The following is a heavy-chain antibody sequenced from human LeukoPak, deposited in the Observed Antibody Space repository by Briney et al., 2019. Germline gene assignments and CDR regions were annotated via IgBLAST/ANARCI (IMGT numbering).Heavy chain of an antibody. CDR2: ISGDGYYT. V-gene: IGHV3-43*02. CDR3: ATWAFYHGLDV. Sequence: GGSLRLSCAASGFAFDDYAMPWVRQAPGKGLEWISLISGDGYYTYYGDSVKGRFTISRDNSKNSLYLQMNSLRTDDAALYYCATWAFYHGLDVWGQGTTVTVSS. D-gene: IGHD1-26*01. J-gene: IGHJ6*02. CDR1: GFAFDDYA.